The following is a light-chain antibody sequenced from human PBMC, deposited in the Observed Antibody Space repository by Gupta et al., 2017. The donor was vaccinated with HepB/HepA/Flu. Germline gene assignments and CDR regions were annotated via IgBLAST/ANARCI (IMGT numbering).Light chain of an antibody. CDR1: QDVHTN. V-gene: IGKV3-15*01. J-gene: IGKJ1*01. Sequence: EIVMTQSPATLSVSPGERVAFSCRASQDVHTNLAWMQQKPGQAPKVLFYGASARATGVPARFIGSGSRTEFTLTITSLQSEDVAVYVCLQDTNWPWTFGQGTKLEIK. CDR3: LQDTNWPWT. CDR2: GAS.